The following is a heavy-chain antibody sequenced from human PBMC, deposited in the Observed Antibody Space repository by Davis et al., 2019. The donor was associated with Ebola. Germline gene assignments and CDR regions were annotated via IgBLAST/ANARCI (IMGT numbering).Heavy chain of an antibody. Sequence: HSQTLSLTCAISGDSVSSGGWNWIRQSPSRGLEWLGRTYYTSKWQNDYAVSVKSRMIINPDTSKNQFSLQLNSVTAEDTAVYYCARGWLRNGGFEYWGQGTQVIVSS. CDR2: TYYTSKWQN. CDR3: ARGWLRNGGFEY. CDR1: GDSVSSGG. V-gene: IGHV6-1*01. J-gene: IGHJ4*02. D-gene: IGHD5-12*01.